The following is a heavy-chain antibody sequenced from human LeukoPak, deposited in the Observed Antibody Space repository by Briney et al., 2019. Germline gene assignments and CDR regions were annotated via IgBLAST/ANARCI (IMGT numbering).Heavy chain of an antibody. V-gene: IGHV1-2*02. CDR1: GYTFTVYY. CDR2: INSNSGST. J-gene: IGHJ4*02. D-gene: IGHD3-10*01. CDR3: TREQVGSGSLDY. Sequence: GASVTASCKASGYTFTVYYIHWVRQAPGQGLEWMGWINSNSGSTNYAQRFQGGVTMTRDTSISTTYMELSSLRSDDTAVYYCTREQVGSGSLDYWGQGTLVTVSS.